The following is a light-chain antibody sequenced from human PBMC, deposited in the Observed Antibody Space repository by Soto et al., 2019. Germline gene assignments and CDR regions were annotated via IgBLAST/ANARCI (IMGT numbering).Light chain of an antibody. CDR3: QQHGSSPRS. CDR2: GAT. CDR1: QSVSSNF. J-gene: IGKJ4*01. Sequence: EIVLTQSPGTLSLSPGERATLSCRASQSVSSNFLAWYLQKPGQAPRLLIFGATSRATGIPDRFTGSGSGTDFTLTISRLEAEDFAVYYCQQHGSSPRSFGEGTKVDIK. V-gene: IGKV3-20*01.